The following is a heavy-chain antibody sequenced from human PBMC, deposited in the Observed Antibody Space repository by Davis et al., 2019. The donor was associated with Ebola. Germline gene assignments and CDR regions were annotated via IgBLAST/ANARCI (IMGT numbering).Heavy chain of an antibody. CDR3: AVGYCSGGSCYYYYYGMDV. CDR1: GYTFTSYD. CDR2: MNPNSGNT. V-gene: IGHV1-8*01. J-gene: IGHJ6*02. Sequence: ASVKVSCKASGYTFTSYDINWVRQATGQGLEWMGWMNPNSGNTGYAQKFQGRVTMTRNTSISTAYMELSSLRSEDTAVYYCAVGYCSGGSCYYYYYGMDVWGQGTTVTVSS. D-gene: IGHD2-15*01.